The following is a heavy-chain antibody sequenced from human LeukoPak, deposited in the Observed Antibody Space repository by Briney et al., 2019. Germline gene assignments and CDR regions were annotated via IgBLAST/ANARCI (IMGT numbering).Heavy chain of an antibody. CDR2: ISSSSSYI. J-gene: IGHJ6*03. CDR1: GFTFSSYS. V-gene: IGHV3-21*01. D-gene: IGHD2-15*01. Sequence: GGSLRLSCAASGFTFSSYSMNWVRQAPGKGLEWVSSISSSSSYIYYADSVKGRFTISRDNAKNSLYLQMNSLRAEDTAVYYCAREQVDYYYYMDVWGKGITVTVSS. CDR3: AREQVDYYYYMDV.